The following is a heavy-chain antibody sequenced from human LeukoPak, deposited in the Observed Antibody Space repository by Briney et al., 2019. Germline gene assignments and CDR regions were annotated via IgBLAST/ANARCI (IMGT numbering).Heavy chain of an antibody. J-gene: IGHJ6*03. V-gene: IGHV4-4*07. CDR1: GGSISSYY. Sequence: SQTLSLTCTVSGGSISSYYWSWIRQPAGKGLEWIGRIYTSGSTNYNPSLKSRVTMSVDTSKNQFSLKLSSVTAADTAVYYCARGVGVGSYYYYYYMDVWGKGTTVTVSS. D-gene: IGHD1-26*01. CDR3: ARGVGVGSYYYYYYMDV. CDR2: IYTSGST.